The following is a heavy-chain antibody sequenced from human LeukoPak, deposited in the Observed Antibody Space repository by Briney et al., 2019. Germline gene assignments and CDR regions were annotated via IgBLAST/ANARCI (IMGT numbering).Heavy chain of an antibody. CDR1: GFTFSSYW. CDR2: INSDGSST. D-gene: IGHD3-3*01. V-gene: IGHV3-74*01. J-gene: IGHJ5*02. CDR3: ARASGPLYDFWSGYYSYDWFDP. Sequence: GGSLRLSCAASGFTFSSYWMHWVRQAPGKGLVWVSRINSDGSSTSYADSVKGRFTISRDNAKNTLYLQMNSLRAEDTAVYYCARASGPLYDFWSGYYSYDWFDPWGQGTLVTVSS.